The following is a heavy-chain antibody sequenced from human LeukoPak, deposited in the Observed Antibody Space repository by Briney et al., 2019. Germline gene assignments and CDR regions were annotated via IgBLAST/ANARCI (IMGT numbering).Heavy chain of an antibody. CDR3: ARRTSYYGSGSFFMDV. D-gene: IGHD3-10*01. J-gene: IGHJ6*02. CDR2: IFYTGST. V-gene: IGHV4-39*01. Sequence: SETLSLTCTVSGGSFSSSSYYWGWIRQPPGKGLEWIGSIFYTGSTYYNPSLKSRVTISVDTSKNQFSLKLSSVTAADTAVYYCARRTSYYGSGSFFMDVWGQGTTVTVSS. CDR1: GGSFSSSSYY.